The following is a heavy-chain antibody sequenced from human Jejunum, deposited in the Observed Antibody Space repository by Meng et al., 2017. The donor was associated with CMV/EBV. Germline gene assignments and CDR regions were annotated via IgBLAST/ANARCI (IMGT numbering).Heavy chain of an antibody. D-gene: IGHD1-26*01. J-gene: IGHJ5*02. CDR2: ISGKGIGT. CDR3: ARDSGSYSLNYFDP. CDR1: GFTVGIDS. Sequence: GFTVGIDSMSWVRQAKRKGLEWISVISGKGIGTYYADSVKGRFTITRDNSKNTLYLQMNSLRAGDTAVYYCARDSGSYSLNYFDPWGQGTLVTVSS. V-gene: IGHV3-23*01.